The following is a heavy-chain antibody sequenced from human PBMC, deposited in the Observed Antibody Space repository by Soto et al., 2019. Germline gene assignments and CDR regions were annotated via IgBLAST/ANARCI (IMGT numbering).Heavy chain of an antibody. CDR2: ISWNSGSI. CDR1: GFTFDDYA. V-gene: IGHV3-9*01. Sequence: EVQLVESGGGLVQPGRSLRLSCAASGFTFDDYAMHWVRQAPGKGLEWVSGISWNSGSIGYADSVKGRFTISRDNAKNCLYLQMTSLRAEDTALYYCAKDFGDYYYYYMDVWGKGTTVTVSS. CDR3: AKDFGDYYYYYMDV. D-gene: IGHD3-10*01. J-gene: IGHJ6*03.